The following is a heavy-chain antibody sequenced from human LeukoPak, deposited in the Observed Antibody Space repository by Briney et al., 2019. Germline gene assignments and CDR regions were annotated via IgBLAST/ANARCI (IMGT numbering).Heavy chain of an antibody. D-gene: IGHD3-16*02. CDR1: GFTFSSYG. J-gene: IGHJ5*02. CDR3: AKGADYVWGSYRSFDNWFDP. V-gene: IGHV3-30*18. CDR2: ISNDGSNK. Sequence: GALRLSCAASGFTFSSYGIHWVRQAPGKGLEWVAVISNDGSNKHYADSVKGRFTISRDNSKNTLYLQMNSLRAEDTAVYFCAKGADYVWGSYRSFDNWFDPWGQGTLVTVSS.